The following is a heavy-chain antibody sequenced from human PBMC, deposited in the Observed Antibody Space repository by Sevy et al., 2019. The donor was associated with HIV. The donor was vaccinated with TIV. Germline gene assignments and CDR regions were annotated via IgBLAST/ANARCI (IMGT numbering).Heavy chain of an antibody. CDR2: ISTSSSYK. CDR1: GFTFSTYS. Sequence: GGSLRLSCAASGFTFSTYSMNWVRQAPGKGLEWVSSISTSSSYKYYEDSVMGRFTISRDNAKNSLYLQMNSLRAEDTAVYYCATALGATLLPGLVNWGQGTLVTVSS. CDR3: ATALGATLLPGLVN. D-gene: IGHD1-26*01. J-gene: IGHJ4*02. V-gene: IGHV3-21*01.